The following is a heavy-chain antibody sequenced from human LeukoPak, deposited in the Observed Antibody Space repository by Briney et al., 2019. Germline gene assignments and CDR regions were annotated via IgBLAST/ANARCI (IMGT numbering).Heavy chain of an antibody. V-gene: IGHV3-15*01. CDR2: IRSKSEGGTA. J-gene: IGHJ4*02. CDR3: TSTLGY. CDR1: GFTVNSVW. Sequence: GGSLRLSCAASGFTVNSVWMTWVRQAPGKGLEWVGRIRSKSEGGTADYAAPVKGRFTILRDDSKNTLSLQMNSLESEDTAVYYCTSTLGYWGQGTIVTVSS. D-gene: IGHD7-27*01.